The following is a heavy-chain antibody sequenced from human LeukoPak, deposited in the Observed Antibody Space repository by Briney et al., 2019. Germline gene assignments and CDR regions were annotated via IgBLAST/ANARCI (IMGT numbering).Heavy chain of an antibody. D-gene: IGHD3-3*01. J-gene: IGHJ5*02. CDR2: INPSGGSA. Sequence: ASVKVSCKASGYTFTSYYMHWVRQAPGQGLEWMGIINPSGGSAIYAQNFQGGVTMTEDTSTDTAYMELSSLRSEDTAVYYCATYPHYDFARPNWFDPWGQGTLVTVSS. V-gene: IGHV1-46*01. CDR3: ATYPHYDFARPNWFDP. CDR1: GYTFTSYY.